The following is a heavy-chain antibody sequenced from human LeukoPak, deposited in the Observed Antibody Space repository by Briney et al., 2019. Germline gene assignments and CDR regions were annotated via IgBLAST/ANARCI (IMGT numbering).Heavy chain of an antibody. D-gene: IGHD6-13*01. Sequence: PGGSLRLSCAASGFTFSSYEMNWVRQAPGKGLEWVSYISSSGNTTHYADSVKGRFTISRDNAKNSLYLQMNSLRAEDTAVYYCARGGYSSSWYFVYWGQGTLVTVSS. CDR3: ARGGYSSSWYFVY. V-gene: IGHV3-48*03. J-gene: IGHJ4*02. CDR1: GFTFSSYE. CDR2: ISSSGNTT.